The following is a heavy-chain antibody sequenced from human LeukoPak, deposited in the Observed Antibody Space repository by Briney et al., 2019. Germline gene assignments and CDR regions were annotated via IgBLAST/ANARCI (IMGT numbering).Heavy chain of an antibody. Sequence: SGPTLVNPTQTLTLTCTFSGFSLSTSGMCVSWIRQPPGKALEWLARIDWDDDKYYSTSLKTRLIISKDTSKTQVVLTMTNMDPVAPATYSWPRWVPLSGGGTPPPLVFDPWGQGTLVTVSS. CDR1: GFSLSTSGMC. D-gene: IGHD3-10*01. CDR2: IDWDDDK. CDR3: PRWVPLSGGGTPPPLVFDP. V-gene: IGHV2-70*11. J-gene: IGHJ5*02.